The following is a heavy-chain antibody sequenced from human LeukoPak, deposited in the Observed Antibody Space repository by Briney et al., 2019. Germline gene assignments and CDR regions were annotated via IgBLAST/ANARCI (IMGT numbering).Heavy chain of an antibody. CDR1: GGSIGTYY. J-gene: IGHJ4*02. D-gene: IGHD6-19*01. V-gene: IGHV4-59*01. CDR2: IYRSGNT. Sequence: SETLSLTCTVSGGSIGTYYWSWIRQSPGRGLEWIGNIYRSGNTNYNPSLKSRVTISVGTSKNQVSLKLTSVTTADTAVYYCARDGPQWLAAFDYWGQGTLVTVSS. CDR3: ARDGPQWLAAFDY.